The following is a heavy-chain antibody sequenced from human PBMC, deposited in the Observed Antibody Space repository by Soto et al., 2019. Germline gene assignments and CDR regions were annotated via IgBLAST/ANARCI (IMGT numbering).Heavy chain of an antibody. CDR1: GGSFSGYY. Sequence: QVQLQQWGAGLLKPSETLSLTCAVYGGSFSGYYWSWIRQPPGKGLEWIGEINHSGSTNYNPSLKGRVTISVTTSKNQFSLKLSSVTAADTAVYYCARERDIVVVPAAIDGMDVWGQVTTVTVSS. J-gene: IGHJ6*02. CDR2: INHSGST. D-gene: IGHD2-2*01. CDR3: ARERDIVVVPAAIDGMDV. V-gene: IGHV4-34*01.